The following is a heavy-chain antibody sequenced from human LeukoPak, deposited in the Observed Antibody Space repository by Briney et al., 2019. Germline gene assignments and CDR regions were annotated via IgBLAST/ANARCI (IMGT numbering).Heavy chain of an antibody. CDR1: GYTFTGYY. Sequence: GASVKVSCKTSGYTFTGYYIHWVRQAPGQGLEWMGWINPNSGDTNYAQKFQGRVTMSIDTSTSTTYMELRSLRFDDTAVYYCARSGRGTYYYFDLWGQGTLVSVSS. D-gene: IGHD1-26*01. CDR3: ARSGRGTYYYFDL. CDR2: INPNSGDT. V-gene: IGHV1-2*02. J-gene: IGHJ4*02.